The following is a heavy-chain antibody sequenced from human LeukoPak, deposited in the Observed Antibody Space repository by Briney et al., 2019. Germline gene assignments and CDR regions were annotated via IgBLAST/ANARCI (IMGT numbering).Heavy chain of an antibody. J-gene: IGHJ4*02. V-gene: IGHV4-39*07. Sequence: SETLSLTCTVSGDSISTRDYYWGWIRQPPGKELEWIGSIYYSGRTYYKSSLKSRVTMSVDTSMNQFSLQLSSVTAADTALYYCARDYGGWYYFDYWGQGTLVTVSS. D-gene: IGHD6-19*01. CDR1: GDSISTRDYY. CDR2: IYYSGRT. CDR3: ARDYGGWYYFDY.